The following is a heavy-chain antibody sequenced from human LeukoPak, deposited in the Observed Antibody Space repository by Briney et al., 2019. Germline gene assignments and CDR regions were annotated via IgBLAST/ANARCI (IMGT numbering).Heavy chain of an antibody. CDR2: IRYDGSEK. J-gene: IGHJ3*02. CDR3: AKAYSTYSFGYPDAFDM. Sequence: AGSLRLSCAASGFPFRRYAMHWVRQPLGKGLKWVTFIRYDGSEKYYVDSVKGPFTVSRDNFKDTLYLQMSSLRVEDTAVYYCAKAYSTYSFGYPDAFDMWGQGTMVIVSS. V-gene: IGHV3-30*02. CDR1: GFPFRRYA. D-gene: IGHD5-18*01.